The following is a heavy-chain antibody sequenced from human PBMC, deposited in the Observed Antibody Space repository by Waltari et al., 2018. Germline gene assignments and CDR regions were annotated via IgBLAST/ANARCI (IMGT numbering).Heavy chain of an antibody. J-gene: IGHJ4*02. V-gene: IGHV3-43*01. Sequence: EVQLVESGGVVVQPGGSLRLSCAASGFTFEDYTLHWVRQAPGKGLEWVSLISWDGGSTYYADSVKGRFTISRDNSKNSLYLQMNSLRTEDTALYYCAKGRPYSSSWDALFDYWGQGTLVTVSS. D-gene: IGHD6-13*01. CDR1: GFTFEDYT. CDR2: ISWDGGST. CDR3: AKGRPYSSSWDALFDY.